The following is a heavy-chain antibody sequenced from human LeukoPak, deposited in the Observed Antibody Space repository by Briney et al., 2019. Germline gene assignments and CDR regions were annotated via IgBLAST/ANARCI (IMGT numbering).Heavy chain of an antibody. CDR1: GGSISSYY. V-gene: IGHV4-59*08. Sequence: SETLSLTCTVSGGSISSYYWSWIRQPPGKGLEWIAYIFHTGDTRYNPSLKSRITISLDTSKNQFSLKLNSVTAADTAVYYCARHPLRGGFDYWGQGTLVTVSS. CDR3: ARHPLRGGFDY. J-gene: IGHJ4*02. CDR2: IFHTGDT.